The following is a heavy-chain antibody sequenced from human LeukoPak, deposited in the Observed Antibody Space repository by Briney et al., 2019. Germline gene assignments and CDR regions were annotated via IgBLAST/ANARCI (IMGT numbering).Heavy chain of an antibody. CDR1: GFTFSSYA. CDR2: ISYDGSNK. V-gene: IGHV3-30*04. CDR3: ARAEGYYYDSFHAFDI. J-gene: IGHJ3*02. D-gene: IGHD3-22*01. Sequence: GRSLRLSCAASGFTFSSYAMHWVRQAPGKGLEWVAVISYDGSNKYYADSVKGRFTISRDNSKNTLYLQMNSLRAEDTAVYYCARAEGYYYDSFHAFDIWGQGTMVTVSS.